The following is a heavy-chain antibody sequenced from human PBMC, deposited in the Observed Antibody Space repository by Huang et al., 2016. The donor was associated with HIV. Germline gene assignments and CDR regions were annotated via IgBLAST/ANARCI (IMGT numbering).Heavy chain of an antibody. D-gene: IGHD2-8*02. Sequence: EVQLVESGGGLIQPGGSLRLSCAASGFTVSTNYMTLVRQATGKGLEWVSIIYSGGTTYYADSVKGRFTISRDESENTLYLHMTSLRAGDTAVYYCAKEGDTGAALGYWGQGTLVTVS. CDR3: AKEGDTGAALGY. CDR2: IYSGGTT. V-gene: IGHV3-53*01. J-gene: IGHJ4*02. CDR1: GFTVSTNY.